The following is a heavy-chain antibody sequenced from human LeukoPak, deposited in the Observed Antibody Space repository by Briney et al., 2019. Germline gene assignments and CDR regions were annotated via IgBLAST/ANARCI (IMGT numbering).Heavy chain of an antibody. CDR3: AKGMGAYCDGDCSSRILDF. CDR2: ISDSGGST. Sequence: GGTLRLSCAASGFTFSNYAMSWVRQAPGKGLEWVSTISDSGGSTIYADSVKGRFTISRDNSKNTLYLQMNSLRAVDTGTYYCAKGMGAYCDGDCSSRILDFWGQGILVTVSS. CDR1: GFTFSNYA. V-gene: IGHV3-23*01. J-gene: IGHJ4*02. D-gene: IGHD2-21*02.